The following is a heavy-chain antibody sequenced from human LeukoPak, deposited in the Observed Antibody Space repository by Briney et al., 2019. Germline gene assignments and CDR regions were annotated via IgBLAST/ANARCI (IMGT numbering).Heavy chain of an antibody. Sequence: GASVTVSCKASGYTFTGSYIHWVRQAPGQGLEWMGWINPNSGGTNYAQKFQGRVTMTRDTSISTAYMELSRLRSDDTAVYYCARGKGITMIVAHWGQGTLVTVSS. CDR3: ARGKGITMIVAH. CDR2: INPNSGGT. J-gene: IGHJ4*02. V-gene: IGHV1-2*02. D-gene: IGHD3-22*01. CDR1: GYTFTGSY.